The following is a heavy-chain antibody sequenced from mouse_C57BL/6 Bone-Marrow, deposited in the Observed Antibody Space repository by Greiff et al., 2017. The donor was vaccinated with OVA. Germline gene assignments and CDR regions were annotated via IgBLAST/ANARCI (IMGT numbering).Heavy chain of an antibody. CDR1: GFTFSSYT. V-gene: IGHV5-9*01. D-gene: IGHD1-1*01. CDR3: ARLWYYAGAMDY. Sequence: EVQLVESGGGLVKPGGSLKLSCAASGFTFSSYTMSWVRQTPEKRLEWVATISGGGGNTYYPDSVKGRFTISRDNAKNTLYLQMSSLRSEDTALYYCARLWYYAGAMDYWGQGTSVTVSS. J-gene: IGHJ4*01. CDR2: ISGGGGNT.